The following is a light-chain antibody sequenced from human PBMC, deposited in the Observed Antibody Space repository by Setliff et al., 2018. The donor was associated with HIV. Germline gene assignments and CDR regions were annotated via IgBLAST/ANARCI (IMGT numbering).Light chain of an antibody. J-gene: IGLJ1*01. CDR3: CSSARGSVFV. CDR1: SSDVGYFNL. Sequence: QSVLSQPASVSGSPGQSITISCTGTSSDVGYFNLVSWYQQYPGKVPKLIIYEVSKRPSGVSSRFSGSKSGNTASLTISGLQSEDEADYHCCSSARGSVFVFGGGTKVTVL. V-gene: IGLV2-23*02. CDR2: EVS.